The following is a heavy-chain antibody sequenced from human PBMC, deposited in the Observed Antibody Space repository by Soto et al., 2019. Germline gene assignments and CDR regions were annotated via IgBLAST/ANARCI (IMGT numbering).Heavy chain of an antibody. D-gene: IGHD1-26*01. V-gene: IGHV1-69*01. CDR2: IIPIFGTA. CDR1: GGTFSSYS. J-gene: IGHJ4*02. Sequence: QLQLVQCGAEVKKPGSSVKVSCKASGGTFSSYSINWVRQAPGQGLEWMGEIIPIFGTANYAQKFQGRVTITADESTSTAYMELSSLRSEDTAVYYCARDGGRHSGGIDYWGQGTLVTVSS. CDR3: ARDGGRHSGGIDY.